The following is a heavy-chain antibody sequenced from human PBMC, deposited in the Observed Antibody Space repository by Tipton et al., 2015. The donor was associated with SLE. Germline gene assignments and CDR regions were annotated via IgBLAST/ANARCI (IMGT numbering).Heavy chain of an antibody. J-gene: IGHJ4*02. CDR2: IDHSRNT. Sequence: GLVKPSETLSLTCAVYGGSFSVHYWSWSWIRQPPGKGLEWIGEIDHSRNTNYNPSLKSRVTISRDTSKNQFSLKLSSVTAADTAVYYCARVRRVVADYWGQGTLVTVSS. CDR1: GGSFSVHY. CDR3: ARVRRVVADY. D-gene: IGHD2-15*01. V-gene: IGHV4-34*01.